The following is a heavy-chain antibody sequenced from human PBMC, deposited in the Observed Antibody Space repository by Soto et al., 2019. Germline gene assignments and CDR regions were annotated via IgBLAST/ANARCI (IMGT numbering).Heavy chain of an antibody. D-gene: IGHD1-26*01. Sequence: LSLTCTVSGDSMTKYYWSWIRQSAGKGLEWIGRIYTSGSTNYNPSLKSRVTMSIDTSNKHFSLSLKSVTAADTAVYYCARTVGAAYYFDFWGQGALVTVSS. J-gene: IGHJ4*02. V-gene: IGHV4-4*07. CDR1: GDSMTKYY. CDR3: ARTVGAAYYFDF. CDR2: IYTSGST.